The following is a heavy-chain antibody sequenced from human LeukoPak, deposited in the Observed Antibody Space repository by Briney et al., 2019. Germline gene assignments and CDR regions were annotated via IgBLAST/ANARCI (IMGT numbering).Heavy chain of an antibody. V-gene: IGHV3-21*01. D-gene: IGHD3-10*01. CDR1: GLTFSIYS. CDR3: ARGRSPELLPYS. Sequence: PGGSLRLSCAASGLTFSIYSMDWGRHGPREGLEWVSSISSSSSYLYYTDSVKGRFPISRDNAKNSLYLQRNSLRAEDTAVYYCARGRSPELLPYSWGQGTLVTVSS. CDR2: ISSSSSYL. J-gene: IGHJ4*02.